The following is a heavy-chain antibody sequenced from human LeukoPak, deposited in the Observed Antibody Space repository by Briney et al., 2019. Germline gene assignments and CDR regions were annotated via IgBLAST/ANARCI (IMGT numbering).Heavy chain of an antibody. V-gene: IGHV4-31*03. D-gene: IGHD3-22*01. CDR2: IYYSGST. J-gene: IGHJ4*02. Sequence: SQTLSLTCTVSGGSISSGGYYWSWIRQHPGKGLEWIGYIYYSGSTYYNPSLKSRVTISVDTSKNQFSLKLSSVTAADTAVYYCAITTYYYDSSGLLFDYWGQGTLVTVSS. CDR3: AITTYYYDSSGLLFDY. CDR1: GGSISSGGYY.